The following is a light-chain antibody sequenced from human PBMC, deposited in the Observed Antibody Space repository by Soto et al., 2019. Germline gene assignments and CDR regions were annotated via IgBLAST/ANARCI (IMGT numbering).Light chain of an antibody. CDR2: AAS. CDR3: LQHNTYPWT. J-gene: IGKJ1*01. Sequence: DIQMTPSPSSLSASVGDRVTITCRASQGIRKDLGWYQQKPGKAPKRLIYAASSLQSGVPSRFSGSGSGTEFTLTISSLQPEDFGTYYCLQHNTYPWTFGQGTKVDIK. CDR1: QGIRKD. V-gene: IGKV1-17*01.